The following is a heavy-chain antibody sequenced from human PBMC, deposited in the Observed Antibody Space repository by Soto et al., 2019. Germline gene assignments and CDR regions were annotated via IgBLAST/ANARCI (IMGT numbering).Heavy chain of an antibody. D-gene: IGHD3-22*01. CDR3: ARPSFYYDSSGYRYWYFDL. CDR1: GYTFTSYD. Sequence: QVQLVQSGAEAKKPGASVKVSCKASGYTFTSYDINWVRQATGQGLEWMGWMNPNSGNTGYAQKFQGRVTMTRNTSISTAYMELSSLRSEDTAVYYCARPSFYYDSSGYRYWYFDLWGRGTLVTVSS. J-gene: IGHJ2*01. V-gene: IGHV1-8*01. CDR2: MNPNSGNT.